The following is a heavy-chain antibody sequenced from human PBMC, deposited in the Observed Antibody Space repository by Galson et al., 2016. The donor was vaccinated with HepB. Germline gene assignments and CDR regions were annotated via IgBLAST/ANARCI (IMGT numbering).Heavy chain of an antibody. Sequence: SVKVSCKASGFTFPSPTMQWVRQARGQRLEWIGWVVVDSGNTNYAQKFQERVIITRDLSTNTAYMELSSLRSDDTAIYYCAASQGRYWGQGSLVTVSA. V-gene: IGHV1-58*02. CDR2: VVVDSGNT. CDR1: GFTFPSPT. J-gene: IGHJ4*02. D-gene: IGHD1-26*01. CDR3: AASQGRY.